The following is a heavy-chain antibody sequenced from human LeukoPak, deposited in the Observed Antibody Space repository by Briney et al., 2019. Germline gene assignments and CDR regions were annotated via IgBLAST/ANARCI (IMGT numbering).Heavy chain of an antibody. Sequence: ASVKVSCKASGGTFNSYAISWVRQAPGQGLEWMGGIIPIFGTANYAQKFQGRVTITRDTSASTAYMELSSLRSEDTAVYYCARDLDFYGSGSYVYWGQGTLVTVSS. CDR3: ARDLDFYGSGSYVY. J-gene: IGHJ4*02. V-gene: IGHV1-69*05. D-gene: IGHD3-10*01. CDR1: GGTFNSYA. CDR2: IIPIFGTA.